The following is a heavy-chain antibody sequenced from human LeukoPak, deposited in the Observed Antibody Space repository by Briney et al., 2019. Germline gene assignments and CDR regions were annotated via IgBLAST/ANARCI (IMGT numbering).Heavy chain of an antibody. CDR2: IYYSGST. Sequence: SETLSLTCTVSGGSISSYNWSWIRQPPGKGLEWIGYIYYSGSTNYNPSLKSRVTISVDTFKNQFSLKLSSVTAADTAVYYCAIMAPRKSFDIWGQGTMVTVSS. CDR1: GGSISSYN. J-gene: IGHJ3*02. CDR3: AIMAPRKSFDI. V-gene: IGHV4-59*01. D-gene: IGHD2-8*01.